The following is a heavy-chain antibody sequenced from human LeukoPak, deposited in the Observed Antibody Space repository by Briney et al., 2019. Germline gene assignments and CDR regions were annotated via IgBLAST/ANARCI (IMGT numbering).Heavy chain of an antibody. V-gene: IGHV3-30*18. CDR1: GFTFSSYG. J-gene: IGHJ3*02. D-gene: IGHD5-18*01. CDR3: AKASDTAMSKTAFDI. CDR2: ISYDGSNK. Sequence: GRSLRLSCAASGFTFSSYGMHWVRQAPGKGLEWVAVISYDGSNKYYADSVKGRFTISRDNSKNTLYLQMNSLRAEDTAVYYCAKASDTAMSKTAFDIRGQGTMVTVSS.